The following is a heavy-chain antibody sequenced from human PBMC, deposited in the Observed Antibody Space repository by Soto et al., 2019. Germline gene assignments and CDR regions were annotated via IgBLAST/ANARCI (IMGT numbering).Heavy chain of an antibody. CDR2: IYPGDSET. CDR3: ARPRHKFGSGSYWSNWFDP. J-gene: IGHJ5*02. CDR1: GYNFTTYW. D-gene: IGHD3-10*01. Sequence: GESLKISCKGSGYNFTTYWIGWVRQMPGKGLEWMGIIYPGDSETRYNPSFQGQVTISADKSITTAYLQWSSLQASDTAMYYCARPRHKFGSGSYWSNWFDPWGQGTLVTVSS. V-gene: IGHV5-51*01.